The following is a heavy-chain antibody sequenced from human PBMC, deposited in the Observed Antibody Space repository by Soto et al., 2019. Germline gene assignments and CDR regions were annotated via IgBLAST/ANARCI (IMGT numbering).Heavy chain of an antibody. V-gene: IGHV4-34*01. CDR2: INHSGST. Sequence: SPTLSLTCAVYGGSFSGYYWSWIRQPPGKGLEWIGEINHSGSTNYNPSLKSRVTISVDTSKNQFSLKLSSVTAADTAVYYCARGRRGRNRGPVVAARYFDYWGQGTLVTVSS. CDR3: ARGRRGRNRGPVVAARYFDY. CDR1: GGSFSGYY. J-gene: IGHJ4*02. D-gene: IGHD2-15*01.